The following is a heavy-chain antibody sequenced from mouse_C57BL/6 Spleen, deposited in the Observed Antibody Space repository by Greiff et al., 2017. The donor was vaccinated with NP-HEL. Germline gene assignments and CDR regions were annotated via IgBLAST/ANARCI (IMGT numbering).Heavy chain of an antibody. CDR1: GYTFTSYW. CDR3: ATYYDYDEY. J-gene: IGHJ2*01. Sequence: QVQLQQPGAELVRPGTSVKLSCKASGYTFTSYWMHWVKQRPGQGLEWIGVIDPSDSYTNYNQKFKGKATLTVDTSSSTAYMQLSSLTSEDSAVYYCATYYDYDEYWGQGTTLTVSS. D-gene: IGHD2-4*01. V-gene: IGHV1-59*01. CDR2: IDPSDSYT.